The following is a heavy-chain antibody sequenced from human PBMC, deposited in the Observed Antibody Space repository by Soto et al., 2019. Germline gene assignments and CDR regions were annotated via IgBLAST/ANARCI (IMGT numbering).Heavy chain of an antibody. J-gene: IGHJ6*02. CDR3: ARDGTGALWFGESKYGMDV. CDR1: GYTFTSYG. Sequence: QVQLVQSGAEVKKPGASVKVSCKASGYTFTSYGISWVRQAPGQGLEWMGWISAYNGNTNYAQKLQGRVTMTTDTATSTAYMELRSLRSDDTAVYYCARDGTGALWFGESKYGMDVWGQGTTVTVSS. D-gene: IGHD3-10*01. V-gene: IGHV1-18*04. CDR2: ISAYNGNT.